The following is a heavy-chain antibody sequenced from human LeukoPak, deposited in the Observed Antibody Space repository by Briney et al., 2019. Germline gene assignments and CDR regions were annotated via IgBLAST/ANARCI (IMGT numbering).Heavy chain of an antibody. CDR2: INSDGSRT. Sequence: PGGSLRPSCAPPGFTFSSYWMHWVRQAPGKGLVWVSRINSDGSRTTYADSVKGRFTISRDNAKNTLYLQMNSLRAEGTAVYYCARDLAMADYFDYWGRGTLVSVSS. CDR3: ARDLAMADYFDY. V-gene: IGHV3-74*01. D-gene: IGHD5-18*01. CDR1: GFTFSSYW. J-gene: IGHJ4*02.